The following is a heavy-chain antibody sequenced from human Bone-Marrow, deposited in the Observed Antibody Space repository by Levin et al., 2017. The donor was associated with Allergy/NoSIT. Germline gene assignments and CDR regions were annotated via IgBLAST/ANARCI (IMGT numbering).Heavy chain of an antibody. Sequence: SETLSLTCTVSGGSVSSGSYYWSWIRQPPGKGLEWIGYIYYSGSTNYNPSLKSRATISVDTSKNQLSLKLSSVTAADTAVYCCARVVGLRRQDCYGMDVWGQGTTVTVSS. J-gene: IGHJ6*02. CDR2: IYYSGST. D-gene: IGHD1-14*01. CDR3: ARVVGLRRQDCYGMDV. V-gene: IGHV4-61*01. CDR1: GGSVSSGSYY.